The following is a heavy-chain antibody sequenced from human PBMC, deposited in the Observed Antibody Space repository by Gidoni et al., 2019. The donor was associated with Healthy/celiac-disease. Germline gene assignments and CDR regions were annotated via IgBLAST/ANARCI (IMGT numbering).Heavy chain of an antibody. CDR1: GFTFSSYS. D-gene: IGHD6-13*01. CDR3: ARVSGIAAAYL. J-gene: IGHJ4*02. Sequence: EVQLVESGGGLVKPGGSLRRSCAASGFTFSSYSMNWVRQAPGKGLEWVSSISSSISYIYYAASVKVRFTISRDNATNSLYLQMNSLRAEDTAVYYCARVSGIAAAYLWGQGTLVTVSS. CDR2: ISSSISYI. V-gene: IGHV3-21*01.